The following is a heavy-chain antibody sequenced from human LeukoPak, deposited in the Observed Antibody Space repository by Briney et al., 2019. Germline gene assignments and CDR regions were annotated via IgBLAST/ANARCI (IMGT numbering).Heavy chain of an antibody. CDR2: IYPGDSDT. D-gene: IGHD5-12*01. CDR3: ARYGSGLGVHDAFDI. V-gene: IGHV5-51*01. Sequence: GESLKISCKGSGYSFTSYWIGWVRQMPGKGLEWMGIIYPGDSDTRYSPSFQGQVTISADKSNGTAYLQWSSLKASDTAMYYCARYGSGLGVHDAFDIWGQGTMVTVSS. J-gene: IGHJ3*02. CDR1: GYSFTSYW.